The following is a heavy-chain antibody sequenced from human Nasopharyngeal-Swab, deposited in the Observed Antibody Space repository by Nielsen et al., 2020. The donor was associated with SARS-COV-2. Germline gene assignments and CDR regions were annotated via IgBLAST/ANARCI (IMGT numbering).Heavy chain of an antibody. CDR3: VKGMPQSGGMDV. D-gene: IGHD2-2*01. CDR2: IGAAGGT. V-gene: IGHV3-13*01. Sequence: GESLKISCAASGFTFSSNDMHWVRLPRGKGLEWVSAIGAAGGTYYPDSVKGRFTISRENAENSLYLQMNSLRAEDTAIYYCVKGMPQSGGMDVWGKGTTVSVSS. CDR1: GFTFSSND. J-gene: IGHJ6*03.